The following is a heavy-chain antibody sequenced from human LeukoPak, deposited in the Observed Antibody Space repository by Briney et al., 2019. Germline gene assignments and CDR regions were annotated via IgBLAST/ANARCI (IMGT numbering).Heavy chain of an antibody. CDR3: ARGRRFNDAYPYFDS. D-gene: IGHD3-16*01. CDR2: IYYTGRT. V-gene: IGHV4-59*01. J-gene: IGHJ4*02. Sequence: PSETLSLTCAVSGDSIGSDYWSWIRQPPGVGLEWIGFIYYTGRTNYNPSLGSRVTMSVDTSKNQFSLKVKSVTAADTAVYFCARGRRFNDAYPYFDSWGQGKLVTVS. CDR1: GDSIGSDY.